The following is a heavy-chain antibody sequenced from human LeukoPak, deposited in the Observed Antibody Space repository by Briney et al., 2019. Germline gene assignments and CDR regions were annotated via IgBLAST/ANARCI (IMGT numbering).Heavy chain of an antibody. V-gene: IGHV4-59*11. D-gene: IGHD3-10*01. CDR3: ARGATFRGTYYMDV. Sequence: SETLSLTYIVSGGPISTHYWSWSRQPPGKGLEWIGYNDYSGSTNYNPSLKSRVTISVDTSKNQFSLKLSSVTAADAAVYYCARGATFRGTYYMDVWGKGTTVTVSS. CDR1: GGPISTHY. J-gene: IGHJ6*03. CDR2: NDYSGST.